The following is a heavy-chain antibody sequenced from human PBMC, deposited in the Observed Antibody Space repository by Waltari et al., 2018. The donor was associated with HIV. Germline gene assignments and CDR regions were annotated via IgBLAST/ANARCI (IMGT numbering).Heavy chain of an antibody. Sequence: QVQLQESGPGLVKPSETLSLTCTVSGGSISSYYWSWLRQPPGKGLEWIGYIYYSGSTNYNPSLKSRVTISVDTSKNQFSLKLSSVTAADTAVYYCATVPVRGVTQWYFDYWGQGTLVTVSS. CDR1: GGSISSYY. J-gene: IGHJ4*02. V-gene: IGHV4-59*01. D-gene: IGHD3-10*01. CDR2: IYYSGST. CDR3: ATVPVRGVTQWYFDY.